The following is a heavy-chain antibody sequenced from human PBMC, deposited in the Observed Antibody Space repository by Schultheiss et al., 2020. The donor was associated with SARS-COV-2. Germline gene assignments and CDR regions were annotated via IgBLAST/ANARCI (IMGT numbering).Heavy chain of an antibody. Sequence: GSLRLSCAVSGGSISSSNWWSWVRQPPGKGLEWIGEIYHSGSTNYNPSLKSRVTISVDKSKNQFSLKLSSVTAADTAVYYCARHDFDYLWGSYLLDWWGQGTLVTVSS. CDR2: IYHSGST. CDR1: GGSISSSNW. CDR3: ARHDFDYLWGSYLLDW. D-gene: IGHD3-16*01. V-gene: IGHV4-4*02. J-gene: IGHJ4*02.